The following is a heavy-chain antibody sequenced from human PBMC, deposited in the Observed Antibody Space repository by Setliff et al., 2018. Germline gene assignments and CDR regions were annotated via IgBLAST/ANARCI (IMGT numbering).Heavy chain of an antibody. D-gene: IGHD3-10*01. CDR1: GGSVSSTSHY. Sequence: SETLSLTCTVSGGSVSSTSHYWGWICQAPGKGMEWIGSVYYSGYTYSKPSLQSRVSMSVDASKNQFSLKLASVTAADTAVYYCGRVDFTMIQGVVGHWGQGTLVTVSS. CDR3: GRVDFTMIQGVVGH. V-gene: IGHV4-39*07. J-gene: IGHJ1*01. CDR2: VYYSGYT.